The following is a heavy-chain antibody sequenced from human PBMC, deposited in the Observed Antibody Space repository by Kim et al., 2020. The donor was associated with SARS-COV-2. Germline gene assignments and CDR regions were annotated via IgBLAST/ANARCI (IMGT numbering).Heavy chain of an antibody. V-gene: IGHV4-59*01. D-gene: IGHD4-17*01. CDR3: ARLPNQWTGSRGYYYYGMDV. CDR1: GGSISSYY. CDR2: IYYSGST. J-gene: IGHJ6*02. Sequence: SETLSLTCTVSGGSISSYYWSWIRQPPGKGLEWIGYIYYSGSTNYNPSLKSRVTISVDTSKNQFSLKLSSVPAADTAVYYCARLPNQWTGSRGYYYYGMDVWGQGTTVTVSS.